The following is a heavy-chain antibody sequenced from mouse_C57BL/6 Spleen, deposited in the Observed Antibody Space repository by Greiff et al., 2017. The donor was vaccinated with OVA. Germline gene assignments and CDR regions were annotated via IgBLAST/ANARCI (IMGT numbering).Heavy chain of an antibody. CDR3: ARGNYYGSSRDWFAY. CDR2: ISYDGSN. J-gene: IGHJ3*01. Sequence: EVKLQESGPGLVKPSQSLSLTCSVTGYSIPSGSYWNWIRQFPGNKLEWMGYISYDGSNNYNPSLKNRISITRDTSKNQFFLKLNSVTTEDTATDYWARGNYYGSSRDWFAYWGQGTLVTVSA. CDR1: GYSIPSGSY. D-gene: IGHD1-1*01. V-gene: IGHV3-6*01.